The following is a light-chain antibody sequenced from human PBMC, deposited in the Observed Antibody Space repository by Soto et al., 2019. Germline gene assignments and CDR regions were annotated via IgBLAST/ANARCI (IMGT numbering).Light chain of an antibody. CDR3: QQHAHWPLT. CDR1: QSVGNN. CDR2: EAS. Sequence: EIVLTQSPATLSLSPGERATLSCRASQSVGNNLAWYQQKPGQAPGLLIYEASTRATGIPARFSGSGSGTDFILTISILEPEDFAVYYWQQHAHWPLTFGGGTKVEIK. V-gene: IGKV3-11*01. J-gene: IGKJ4*01.